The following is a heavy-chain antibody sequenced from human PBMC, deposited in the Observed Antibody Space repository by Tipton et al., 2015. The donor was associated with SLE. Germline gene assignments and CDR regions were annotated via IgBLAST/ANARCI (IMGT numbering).Heavy chain of an antibody. CDR1: LGDNY. CDR2: ISGGSGTSM. CDR3: TRGHWSLDY. D-gene: IGHD1-1*01. J-gene: IGHJ4*02. Sequence: LGDNYMSWIRQAPGKGLEWVSYISGGSGTSMSYADSVRGRFTVSRDNAKNSVYLQMNGLRADDTAVYYCTRGHWSLDYWGQGTLVTVSS. V-gene: IGHV3-11*04.